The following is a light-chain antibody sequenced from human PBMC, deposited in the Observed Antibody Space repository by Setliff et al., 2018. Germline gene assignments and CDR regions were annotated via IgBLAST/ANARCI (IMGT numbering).Light chain of an antibody. CDR2: AAS. Sequence: EIVMTQSPATLSVSPGERVTLSCRASPSVGTSLAWYQQRPGQSPRLLIYAASLRAPGTPARFSGSGSGTDFTLTITILQSEDFAVYYCHQYNNWPLTFGGGTKVDIK. V-gene: IGKV3D-15*03. CDR1: PSVGTS. CDR3: HQYNNWPLT. J-gene: IGKJ4*01.